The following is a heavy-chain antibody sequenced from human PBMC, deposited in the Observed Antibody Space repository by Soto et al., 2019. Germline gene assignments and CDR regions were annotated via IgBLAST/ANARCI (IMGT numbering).Heavy chain of an antibody. V-gene: IGHV4-30-2*01. CDR2: IYHSGST. CDR3: AAGGGLPRYY. CDR1: GGSISSGGYS. J-gene: IGHJ4*02. D-gene: IGHD5-12*01. Sequence: QLQLQESGSGLVKPSQTLSLTCAVSGGSISSGGYSWSWIRQPPGKGLEWIGYIYHSGSTYYNPSRKGRATMSVDRSKNQFSLKLSSVTAADTAVYYCAAGGGLPRYYWGQGTLVTVSS.